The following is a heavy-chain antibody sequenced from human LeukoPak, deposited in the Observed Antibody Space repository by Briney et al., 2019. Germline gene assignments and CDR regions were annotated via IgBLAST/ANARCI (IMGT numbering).Heavy chain of an antibody. CDR2: INSKSTTI. V-gene: IGHV3-9*01. J-gene: IGHJ6*02. Sequence: LRLSCAASGFTFDDHTMHWVRQAPGKGLEWVSGINSKSTTIGYADSVKGRFTISRDNAKKSLYLHMNRLRPEDTALYFCANSFSAAGMNYALDVWGQGTTVTVAS. D-gene: IGHD6-13*01. CDR3: ANSFSAAGMNYALDV. CDR1: GFTFDDHT.